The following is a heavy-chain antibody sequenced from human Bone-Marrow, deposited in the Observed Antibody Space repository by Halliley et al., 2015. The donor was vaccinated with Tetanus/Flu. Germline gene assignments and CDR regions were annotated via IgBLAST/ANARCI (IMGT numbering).Heavy chain of an antibody. CDR1: GVSISHYY. V-gene: IGHV4-59*01. J-gene: IGHJ5*02. CDR2: IHYSGST. Sequence: TLSLTCTVSGVSISHYYWSWIRQPPGKGLEWVGYIHYSGSTNYNPSLKSRVTTSVDTTKNQFSLSLSSVTVADTAVYYCARDPTGSGYNFGRNWSDPWGQGTLVTVSS. CDR3: ARDPTGSGYNFGRNWSDP. D-gene: IGHD5-18*01.